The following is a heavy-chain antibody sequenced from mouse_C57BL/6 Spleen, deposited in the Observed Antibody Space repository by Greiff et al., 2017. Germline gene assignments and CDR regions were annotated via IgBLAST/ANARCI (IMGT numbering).Heavy chain of an antibody. Sequence: QVQLKQPGAELVKPGASVKVSCKASGYTFTSYWMHWVKQRPGQGLEWIGRIHPSDSDTNYNQKFKGKATLTVDKSSSTAYMQLSSLTSEDSAVYYCAIGYYGSSYEDWYFDVWGTGTTVTVSS. D-gene: IGHD1-1*01. CDR1: GYTFTSYW. CDR3: AIGYYGSSYEDWYFDV. J-gene: IGHJ1*03. V-gene: IGHV1-74*01. CDR2: IHPSDSDT.